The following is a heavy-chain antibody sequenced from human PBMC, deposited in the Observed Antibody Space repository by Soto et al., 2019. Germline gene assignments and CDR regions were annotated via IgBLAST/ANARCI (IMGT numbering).Heavy chain of an antibody. J-gene: IGHJ4*02. CDR3: AKVGGGGAAVAGDYFDY. CDR1: GFTFDDYA. Sequence: GGSLRLSCAASGFTFDDYAMHWVRQAPGKGLEWVSGISWNSGSIGYADSVKGRFTISRDKAKNSLYLQMNSLRAEDTALYYCAKVGGGGAAVAGDYFDYWGQGTLVTVSS. V-gene: IGHV3-9*01. CDR2: ISWNSGSI. D-gene: IGHD6-19*01.